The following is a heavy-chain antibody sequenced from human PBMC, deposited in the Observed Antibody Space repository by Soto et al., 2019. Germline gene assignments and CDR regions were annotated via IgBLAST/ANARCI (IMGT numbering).Heavy chain of an antibody. CDR1: GGSISSYY. J-gene: IGHJ6*02. CDR3: ARDIYPYLGYYYYGMDV. V-gene: IGHV4-4*07. D-gene: IGHD1-26*01. Sequence: SETLSLTCTVSGGSISSYYWGWIRQPAGKGLEWIGRIYTSGSTNYNPSLKSRVTMSVDTSKNQFSLKLSSVTAADTAVYYCARDIYPYLGYYYYGMDVWGQGTTVTVSS. CDR2: IYTSGST.